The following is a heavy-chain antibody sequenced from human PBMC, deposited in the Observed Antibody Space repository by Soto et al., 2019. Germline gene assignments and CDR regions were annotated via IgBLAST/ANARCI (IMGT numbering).Heavy chain of an antibody. Sequence: QVQLVQSGAEVKKPGASVKVSCKASGYTFTSYGISWVRQAPGQGLEWMGWISAYNGNTNYAQKLQGRVTMTTDTSTSTAYMELRSLRSDDTAVYYCASVYCSGGSCSLSDYWGQGTLVTVSS. V-gene: IGHV1-18*01. CDR3: ASVYCSGGSCSLSDY. J-gene: IGHJ4*02. CDR2: ISAYNGNT. D-gene: IGHD2-15*01. CDR1: GYTFTSYG.